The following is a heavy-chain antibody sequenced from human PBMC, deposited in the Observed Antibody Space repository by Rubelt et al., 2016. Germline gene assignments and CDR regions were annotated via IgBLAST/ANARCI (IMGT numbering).Heavy chain of an antibody. CDR1: GFTFNSYA. D-gene: IGHD3-3*01. J-gene: IGHJ6*02. CDR3: AKWLEWAYGMDV. Sequence: EVQLLESGGGLEQPGGSLRLSCAASGFTFNSYAMSWVRQAPGKGLEWVSGISGSGGSTYYADSVKGRFTISRDNSKNTLYLQMNSLRAEDTAIYDCAKWLEWAYGMDVWGQGTTVTVSS. V-gene: IGHV3-23*01. CDR2: ISGSGGST.